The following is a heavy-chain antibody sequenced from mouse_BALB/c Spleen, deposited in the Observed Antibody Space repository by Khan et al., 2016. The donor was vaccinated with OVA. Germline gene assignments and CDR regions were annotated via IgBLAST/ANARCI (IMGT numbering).Heavy chain of an antibody. CDR1: GYTFTDYN. J-gene: IGHJ3*01. CDR2: IIPNNGDS. D-gene: IGHD1-2*01. Sequence: VQLQQSGPELVKPGASVKISCKASGYTFTDYNMDWVKQSRGKSLEWIGYIIPNNGDSGFNQKFKTKAALTVDISSSTAFLQLRSLTSEDSADYYCTKSGYGAFAYWGQGTLVTVSA. V-gene: IGHV1S29*02. CDR3: TKSGYGAFAY.